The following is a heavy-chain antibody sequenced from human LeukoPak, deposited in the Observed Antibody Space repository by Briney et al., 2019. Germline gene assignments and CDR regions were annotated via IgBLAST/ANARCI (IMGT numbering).Heavy chain of an antibody. D-gene: IGHD3-10*01. V-gene: IGHV1-8*01. J-gene: IGHJ4*02. CDR2: MNPNSGNT. Sequence: WASVKVSCKASGYTFTSYDINWVRQATGQGLEWMGWMNPNSGNTGYAQKVQGRVTMTTDTSTSTAYMELRSLRSDDTAVYYCARDRLYASGKYIDYWGQGTLVTVSS. CDR1: GYTFTSYD. CDR3: ARDRLYASGKYIDY.